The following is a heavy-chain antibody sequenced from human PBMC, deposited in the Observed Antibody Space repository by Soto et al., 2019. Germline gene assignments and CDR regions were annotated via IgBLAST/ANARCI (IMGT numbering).Heavy chain of an antibody. D-gene: IGHD1-26*01. J-gene: IGHJ4*02. CDR3: AKDSAGYFDY. V-gene: IGHV3-30*18. CDR2: ISYDGSNK. Sequence: QVQLVESGGGVVQPGRSLRLSCAASGFTFSSYGMHWVRQAPGKGLEWVAVISYDGSNKYYADSVKGRFTLSRDNSKNTLYLQMNSLRAEETAVYYCAKDSAGYFDYWGQGTLVTVSS. CDR1: GFTFSSYG.